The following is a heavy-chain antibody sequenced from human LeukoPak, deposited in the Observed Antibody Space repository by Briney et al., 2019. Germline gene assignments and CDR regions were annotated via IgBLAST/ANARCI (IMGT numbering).Heavy chain of an antibody. V-gene: IGHV3-23*01. D-gene: IGHD1-26*01. CDR3: AKDRVRRSGAFDY. J-gene: IGHJ4*02. CDR2: ISGSGGST. Sequence: GGYLRLSCAASGFTFSSYAMSWVRQAPGKGLEWGSAISGSGGSTYYADSVKGRFTISRDNSKNTLYLQMNSLRAEDTAVYYCAKDRVRRSGAFDYWGQGTLVTVSS. CDR1: GFTFSSYA.